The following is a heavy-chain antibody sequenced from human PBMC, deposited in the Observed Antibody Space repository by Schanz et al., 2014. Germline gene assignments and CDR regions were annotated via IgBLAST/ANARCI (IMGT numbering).Heavy chain of an antibody. CDR3: ATMCGYCTATACQILEVLDV. V-gene: IGHV1-18*01. CDR2: ISAYNGNT. D-gene: IGHD2-8*02. Sequence: QVQLVQSGAEVKKPGASVKVSCKASGYTFTSYGINWVRQAPGQGLEWMGWISAYNGNTNYAQKLQGRVTMTTDTSTSTAYMELRSLRSDDTAMYYCATMCGYCTATACQILEVLDVWGQGTTVTVSS. J-gene: IGHJ6*02. CDR1: GYTFTSYG.